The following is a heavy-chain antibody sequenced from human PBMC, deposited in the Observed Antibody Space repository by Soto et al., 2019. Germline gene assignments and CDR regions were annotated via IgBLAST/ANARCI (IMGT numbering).Heavy chain of an antibody. CDR1: GFTFDDYT. D-gene: IGHD6-13*01. J-gene: IGHJ6*02. Sequence: PGGSLRLLCAASGFTFDDYTMHWVRQAPGKGLEWVSLISWDGGSTYYADSVKGRFTISRDNSKNSLYLQMNSLRTEDTALYYCAKDKRIAAAGTFEYYYYGMDVWGQGTTVTVSS. CDR2: ISWDGGST. V-gene: IGHV3-43*01. CDR3: AKDKRIAAAGTFEYYYYGMDV.